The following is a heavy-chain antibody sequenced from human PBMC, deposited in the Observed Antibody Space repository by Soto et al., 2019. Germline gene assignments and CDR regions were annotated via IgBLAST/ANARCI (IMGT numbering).Heavy chain of an antibody. Sequence: QVQLVESGGGVVQPGRSLRLSCAVSGFTVSTYGMHWVRQAPGKGLEWVAVISRDGGTKYYADSVKGRFTISRDNSRNPLFLEMKSLRGDDMAVYYCTGEVASGYWGQGTLVTVSS. V-gene: IGHV3-30*03. J-gene: IGHJ4*02. CDR2: ISRDGGTK. CDR1: GFTVSTYG. CDR3: TGEVASGY. D-gene: IGHD2-8*02.